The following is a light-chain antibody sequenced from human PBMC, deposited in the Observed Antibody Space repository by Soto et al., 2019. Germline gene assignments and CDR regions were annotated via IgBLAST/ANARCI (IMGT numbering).Light chain of an antibody. Sequence: QSALTQPASVSGSPGQSITISCTGTSSDVGGYKYVSWYQHHPGKAPKLLIYDVSNRPSGCSNRFSGSKSGNTASLTISGLQAEDEADYYCSSYTSSGSHVVFGGGTKVTVL. CDR3: SSYTSSGSHVV. J-gene: IGLJ2*01. CDR2: DVS. CDR1: SSDVGGYKY. V-gene: IGLV2-14*03.